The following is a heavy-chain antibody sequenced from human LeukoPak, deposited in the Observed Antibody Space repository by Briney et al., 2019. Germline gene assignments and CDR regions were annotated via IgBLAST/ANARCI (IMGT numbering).Heavy chain of an antibody. D-gene: IGHD2-15*01. CDR1: GASIRSGDYY. CDR2: IYDSGST. J-gene: IGHJ3*02. CDR3: ARDCSGGSCYGAFDI. V-gene: IGHV4-30-4*01. Sequence: SETLSLTCTVSGASIRSGDYYWRWIRQPPGKGLEWIGYIYDSGSTYYNPSLKSRITISVDTSENRFSLKLSSVTATDTAVYYCARDCSGGSCYGAFDIWGRGTMVTVSS.